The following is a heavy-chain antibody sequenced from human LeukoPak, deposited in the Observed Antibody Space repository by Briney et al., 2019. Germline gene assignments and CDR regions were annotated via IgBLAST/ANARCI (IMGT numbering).Heavy chain of an antibody. D-gene: IGHD3-10*01. V-gene: IGHV4-4*02. CDR3: ARDVPFYGSGSSGGFDP. Sequence: SETLSLTCAVSGGSISSSNWWSWVRQPPGKGLEWIGEIYHSGSTNYNPSLKSRVTISVDKSKNQFSLKLSSVTAADTAVYYCARDVPFYGSGSSGGFDPWGQGTLVTVSS. CDR1: GGSISSSNW. CDR2: IYHSGST. J-gene: IGHJ5*02.